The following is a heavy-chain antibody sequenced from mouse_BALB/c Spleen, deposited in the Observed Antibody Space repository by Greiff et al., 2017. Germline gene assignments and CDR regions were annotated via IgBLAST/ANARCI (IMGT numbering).Heavy chain of an antibody. Sequence: EVQVVESGGDLVKPGGSLKLSCAASGFTFSSYGMSWVRQTPDKRLEWVATISSGGSYTYYPDSVKGRFTISRDNAKNTLYLQMSSLKSEDTAMYYCARLGITTNAMDYWGQGTSVTVSS. J-gene: IGHJ4*01. CDR3: ARLGITTNAMDY. CDR1: GFTFSSYG. D-gene: IGHD1-1*01. V-gene: IGHV5-6*01. CDR2: ISSGGSYT.